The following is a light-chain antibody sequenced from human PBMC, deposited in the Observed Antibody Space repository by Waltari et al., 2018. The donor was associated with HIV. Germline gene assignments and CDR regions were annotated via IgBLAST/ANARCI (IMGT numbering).Light chain of an antibody. CDR3: CSYAGSDRGV. J-gene: IGLJ1*01. CDR1: SSDVGGYNY. CDR2: DVS. Sequence: QSALTQSRSVSGSPGQSVTISCPGTSSDVGGYNYVSWYQQHPGKAPKLMIYDVSKRPSGVPDRFSGSKSGNTASLTISGLQAEDEADYYCCSYAGSDRGVFGTGTKVTVL. V-gene: IGLV2-11*01.